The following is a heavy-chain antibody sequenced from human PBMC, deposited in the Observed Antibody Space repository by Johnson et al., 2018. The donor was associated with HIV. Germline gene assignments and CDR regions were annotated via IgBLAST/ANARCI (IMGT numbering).Heavy chain of an antibody. CDR3: ARDKGGIVGYDAFDI. D-gene: IGHD1-26*01. CDR1: GLTVSTNY. V-gene: IGHV3-66*02. CDR2: VYSDGNT. Sequence: EKLVESGGGMVQPGGSLRLSCAASGLTVSTNYMSWVRQAPGRGLEWVSVVYSDGNTYYADSVKGRFTISRDNSKNTLYLQMNSLRAEDTAVYYCARDKGGIVGYDAFDIWGQGTMVTVSS. J-gene: IGHJ3*02.